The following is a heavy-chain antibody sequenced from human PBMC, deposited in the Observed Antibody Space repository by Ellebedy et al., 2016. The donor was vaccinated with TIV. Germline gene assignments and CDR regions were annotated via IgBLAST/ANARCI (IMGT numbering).Heavy chain of an antibody. D-gene: IGHD7-27*01. CDR2: ISSSSSTI. CDR1: GFTFSSYS. J-gene: IGHJ6*03. V-gene: IGHV3-48*02. CDR3: ARGILGNDYYYYMDV. Sequence: GESLKISXAASGFTFSSYSMNWVRQAPGKGLEWVSYISSSSSTIYYADSVKGRFTISRDNAKNSLYLQMNSLRDEDTAVYYCARGILGNDYYYYMDVWGKGTTVTVSS.